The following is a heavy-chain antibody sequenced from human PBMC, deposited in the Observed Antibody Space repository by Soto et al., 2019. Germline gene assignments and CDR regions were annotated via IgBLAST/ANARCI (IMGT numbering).Heavy chain of an antibody. CDR1: GFIFSTYE. D-gene: IGHD5-18*01. Sequence: EVQLVESGGGLVQPGGSLRLSCAASGFIFSTYEMNWVRQAPGKGLEWLSYISTSDTTIYYADSVKGRFTISRDNAKNSLDLQMNSLRAEDTAVYYCARVRPGYSYGYPNWFDPWGQGTLVTVSS. J-gene: IGHJ5*02. CDR2: ISTSDTTI. V-gene: IGHV3-48*03. CDR3: ARVRPGYSYGYPNWFDP.